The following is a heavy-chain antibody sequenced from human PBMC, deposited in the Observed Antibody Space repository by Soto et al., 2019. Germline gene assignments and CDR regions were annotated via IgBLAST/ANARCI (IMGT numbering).Heavy chain of an antibody. CDR1: GFTFSSYG. D-gene: IGHD5-12*01. CDR2: ISYDGSNK. V-gene: IGHV3-30*03. CDR3: ARDQGSGHEWIPAYYFDY. J-gene: IGHJ4*02. Sequence: GGSLRLSCAASGFTFSSYGMHWVRQAPGKGLEWVAVISYDGSNKYYADSVKGRFTISRDNSKNTRYLQMNSLRAEDTAVYYCARDQGSGHEWIPAYYFDYWGQGTLVTVSS.